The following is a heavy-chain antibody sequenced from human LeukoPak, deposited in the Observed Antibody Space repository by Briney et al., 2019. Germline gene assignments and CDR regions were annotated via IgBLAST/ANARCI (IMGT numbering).Heavy chain of an antibody. V-gene: IGHV3-49*04. Sequence: GGSLRLSCTASGFTFGDYALSWVRQAPGKGLEWVGFIRSKAYGGTTEYAASVKGRFTISRDDSKSIAYLQMNSLKTDDTAVYYCTRGGYYDSSGYPGFDYWGQGTLVTVSS. CDR2: IRSKAYGGTT. CDR1: GFTFGDYA. J-gene: IGHJ4*02. CDR3: TRGGYYDSSGYPGFDY. D-gene: IGHD3-22*01.